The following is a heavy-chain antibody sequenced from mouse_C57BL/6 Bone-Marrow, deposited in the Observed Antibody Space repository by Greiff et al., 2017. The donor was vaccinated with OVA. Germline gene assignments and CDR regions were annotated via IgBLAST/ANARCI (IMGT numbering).Heavy chain of an antibody. D-gene: IGHD1-1*02. Sequence: EVQRVESGGGLVQPGGSLKLSCAASGFTFSDYYMYWVRQTPEKRLEWVAYLSNGGGSTYYPDTVKGRFTISRDNAKNTLYLQMSRLKSEDTAMYYCAREGLSLYYFDYWGQGTTLTVSS. V-gene: IGHV5-12*01. J-gene: IGHJ2*01. CDR3: AREGLSLYYFDY. CDR1: GFTFSDYY. CDR2: LSNGGGST.